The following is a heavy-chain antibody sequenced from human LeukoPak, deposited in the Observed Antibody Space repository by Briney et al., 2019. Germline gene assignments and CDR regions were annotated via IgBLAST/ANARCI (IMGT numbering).Heavy chain of an antibody. CDR1: GYTFTGYY. CDR3: ARSVDCSSTSCYEYDY. V-gene: IGHV1-2*02. D-gene: IGHD2-2*01. Sequence: GASVKVSCKASGYTFTGYYMHWVRQAPGQGLEWMGWINPNSGGTNYAQKFQGRVTMTRDTSISTAYMELSRLRSDDTAVYYGARSVDCSSTSCYEYDYWGQGTLVTVSS. J-gene: IGHJ4*02. CDR2: INPNSGGT.